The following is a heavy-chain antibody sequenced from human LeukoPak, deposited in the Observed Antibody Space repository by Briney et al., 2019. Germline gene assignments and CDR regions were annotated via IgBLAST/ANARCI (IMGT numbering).Heavy chain of an antibody. V-gene: IGHV3-74*01. J-gene: IGHJ4*02. CDR2: INEDGSIT. CDR3: ARDVGGSGSY. Sequence: GGSLRLSCAASGFTFSRYWMHWVRQAPGKGLMWVSRINEDGSITDYADSVKGRFTISRDNAQNTLYLQMNSLRAEDTAVYYCARDVGGSGSYWGQGNLVTVSS. D-gene: IGHD3-10*01. CDR1: GFTFSRYW.